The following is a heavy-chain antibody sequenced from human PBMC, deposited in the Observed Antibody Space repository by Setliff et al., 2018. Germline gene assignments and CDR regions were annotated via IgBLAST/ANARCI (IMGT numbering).Heavy chain of an antibody. J-gene: IGHJ4*02. D-gene: IGHD4-17*01. Sequence: GGSLSLSCAASGFTFSSYGMHWVRQAPGKGLEWVAFIRYDGSNKYYADSVKGRFTISRDNSKNTLYLQMNSLRAEDTAVYYCAKMFYGDYYFDYWGQGTLVTVSS. CDR2: IRYDGSNK. CDR1: GFTFSSYG. CDR3: AKMFYGDYYFDY. V-gene: IGHV3-30*02.